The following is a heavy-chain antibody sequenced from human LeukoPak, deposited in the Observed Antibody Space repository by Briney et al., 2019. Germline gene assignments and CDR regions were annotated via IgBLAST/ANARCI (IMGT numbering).Heavy chain of an antibody. V-gene: IGHV3-74*01. CDR3: ARVSSGSYFGYYYYYIDV. CDR2: INSDGSST. J-gene: IGHJ6*03. CDR1: GFTFSNYW. Sequence: GGSLRLSCAASGFTFSNYWMHWVRQAPGKGLVWVSRINSDGSSTSYADSVKGRFTISRDNAKNTLYLQMNSLRAEDTAVYYCARVSSGSYFGYYYYYIDVWGKGTTVTVSS. D-gene: IGHD1-26*01.